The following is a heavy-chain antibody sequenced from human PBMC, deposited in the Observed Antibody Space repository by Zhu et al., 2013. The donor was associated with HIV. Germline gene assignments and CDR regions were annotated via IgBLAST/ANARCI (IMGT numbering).Heavy chain of an antibody. J-gene: IGHJ4*02. V-gene: IGHV1-8*01. CDR2: MSPNSGHT. CDR1: GYTFTSFD. CDR3: ARGPRDYGFDY. Sequence: QVQLVQSGAEVKKPGASVKVSCKASGYTFTSFDFNWVRQATGQGFEWMGWMSPNSGHTGYAQKFQGRVTMTRDTSISTAYMELSSLTSDDTAVYYCARGPRDYGFDYWGQGTLVTVSS. D-gene: IGHD4-17*01.